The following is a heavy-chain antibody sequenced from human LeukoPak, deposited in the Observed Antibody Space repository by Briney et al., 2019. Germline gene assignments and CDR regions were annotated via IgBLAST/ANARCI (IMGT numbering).Heavy chain of an antibody. D-gene: IGHD4-17*01. CDR1: GYTFTSYG. J-gene: IGHJ5*02. CDR2: INPNSGGT. V-gene: IGHV1-2*02. CDR3: ARQPTTVTTRWFDP. Sequence: ASVKVSCKASGYTFTSYGISWVRQAPGQGLEWMGWINPNSGGTNYAQKFQGRVTMTRDTSISTAYMELSRLRSDDTAVYYCARQPTTVTTRWFDPWGQGTLVTVSS.